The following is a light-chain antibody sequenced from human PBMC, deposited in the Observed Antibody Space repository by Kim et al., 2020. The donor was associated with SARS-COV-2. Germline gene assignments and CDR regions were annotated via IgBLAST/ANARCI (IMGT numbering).Light chain of an antibody. CDR3: QISRV. J-gene: IGLJ3*02. Sequence: SRGDSVKLTCGRSSGHGNYAIAWHQQQQDKDPRYLMKVNSDGSHTKGDGNPGRYAGTSSGAERYLTISSVQSEDEADCYSQISRVFGGGTKLTVL. V-gene: IGLV4-69*01. CDR2: VNSDGSH. CDR1: SGHGNYA.